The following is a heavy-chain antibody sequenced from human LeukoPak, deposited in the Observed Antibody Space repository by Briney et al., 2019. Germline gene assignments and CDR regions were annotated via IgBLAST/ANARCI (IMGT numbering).Heavy chain of an antibody. Sequence: GGSLRLSCAASGFTFSAYWMAWVRQAPGKGLDWVANINQDGSEKYYVDSVKGRFTISRDNAKNSLFLQMNSLRTEDTAVYYCAKDLRGYHLGYYFDYWGQGTLVTVSS. J-gene: IGHJ4*02. D-gene: IGHD3-22*01. V-gene: IGHV3-7*04. CDR1: GFTFSAYW. CDR2: INQDGSEK. CDR3: AKDLRGYHLGYYFDY.